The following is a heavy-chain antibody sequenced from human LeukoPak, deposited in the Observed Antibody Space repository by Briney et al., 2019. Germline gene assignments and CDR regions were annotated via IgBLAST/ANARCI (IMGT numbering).Heavy chain of an antibody. V-gene: IGHV1-69*04. CDR1: GGTFSSYA. D-gene: IGHD2-15*01. CDR3: ARALGYCSGGSCYPGGY. CDR2: IIPILGIA. J-gene: IGHJ4*02. Sequence: GSSVKVSYKASGGTFSSYAISWVRQAPGQGLEWMGRIIPILGIANYAQKFQGRVTITADKSTSTAYMELSSLRSEDTAVYYCARALGYCSGGSCYPGGYWGQGTLVTVSS.